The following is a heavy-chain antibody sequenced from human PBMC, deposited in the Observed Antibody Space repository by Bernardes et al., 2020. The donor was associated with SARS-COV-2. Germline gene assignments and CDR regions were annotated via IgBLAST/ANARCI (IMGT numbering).Heavy chain of an antibody. J-gene: IGHJ4*02. CDR2: IGSSSNYI. CDR1: GFTFSRSS. D-gene: IGHD3-16*01. Sequence: GWSLSLSCAASGFTFSRSSMNWVRQAPGQGLEWVSSIGSSSNYILYAESVKGRFTVSRDNAKNSLYLQMNSLRAEDTAVYYCAREFSMGEFDYWGQGTLVTVSS. V-gene: IGHV3-21*01. CDR3: AREFSMGEFDY.